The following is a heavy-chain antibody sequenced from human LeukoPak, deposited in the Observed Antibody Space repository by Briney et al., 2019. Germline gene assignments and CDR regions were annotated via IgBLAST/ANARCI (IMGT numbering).Heavy chain of an antibody. CDR3: ARGGLMVYAIDY. CDR1: GGSISSGGYS. V-gene: IGHV4-30-2*01. D-gene: IGHD2-8*01. Sequence: SQTLSLTCAVSGGSISSGGYSWSWIRQPPGKGLEWIGYIYHSGSTYYNPSLKSRVTISVDRSKNQFSLKLSSVTAADTAEYYCARGGLMVYAIDYWGQGTLVTVSS. J-gene: IGHJ4*02. CDR2: IYHSGST.